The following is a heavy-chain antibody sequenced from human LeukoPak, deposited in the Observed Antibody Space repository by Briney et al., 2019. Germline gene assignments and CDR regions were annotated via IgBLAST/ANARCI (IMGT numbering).Heavy chain of an antibody. CDR3: ARGPSSYCSSTSCQNWFDP. CDR2: IIPIFGTA. CDR1: GGTFSSYA. V-gene: IGHV1-69*05. D-gene: IGHD2-2*01. Sequence: ASVKVSCKASGGTFSSYAISWVRQAPGQGLEWMGGIIPIFGTANYAQKFQGRVTITTDESTSTAYMELSSLRSEDTAVYYCARGPSSYCSSTSCQNWFDPWGQGTLVTVFS. J-gene: IGHJ5*02.